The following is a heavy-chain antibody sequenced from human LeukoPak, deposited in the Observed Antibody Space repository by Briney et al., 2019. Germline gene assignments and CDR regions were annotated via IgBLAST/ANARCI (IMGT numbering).Heavy chain of an antibody. CDR1: GFTFSSYA. J-gene: IGHJ4*02. CDR3: AKVFSCSNCSGGFDY. D-gene: IGHD2-15*01. Sequence: GGSLRLSCAASGFTFSSYAMSWVRQAPGKGLEWVSAISGSGGSTYNADSVKGRFTISRDNSKNTLYLQMNSLRAEDTAVYYCAKVFSCSNCSGGFDYWGQGTLVTVSS. V-gene: IGHV3-23*01. CDR2: ISGSGGST.